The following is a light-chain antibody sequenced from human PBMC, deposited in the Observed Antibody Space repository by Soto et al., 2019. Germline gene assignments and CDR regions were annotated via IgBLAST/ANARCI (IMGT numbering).Light chain of an antibody. CDR3: CAYAGGSTYVL. J-gene: IGLJ2*01. Sequence: QSALTQPASVSGSPGQSLTISCIGTSSDIGSYNLVSWHQQHPGTAPKLLISEDNKRPSGVPNRFSGSKSGNTASLTIAGLQADDEAVYYCCAYAGGSTYVLFGGGTKVTVL. V-gene: IGLV2-23*01. CDR1: SSDIGSYNL. CDR2: EDN.